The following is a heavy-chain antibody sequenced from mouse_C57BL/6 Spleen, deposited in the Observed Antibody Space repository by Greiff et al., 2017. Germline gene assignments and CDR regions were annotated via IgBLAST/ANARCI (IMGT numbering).Heavy chain of an antibody. CDR3: ARVLWSQRGEYYYAMDY. V-gene: IGHV1-39*01. Sequence: VQLQQSGPELVKPGASVKISCKASGYSFTDYNMNWVKQSNGKSLEWIGVINPNYGTTSYNQKFKGKATLTVDKSSSTAYMQLNSLTSEDSAVYYCARVLWSQRGEYYYAMDYWGQGTSVTVSS. CDR2: INPNYGTT. D-gene: IGHD1-1*02. J-gene: IGHJ4*01. CDR1: GYSFTDYN.